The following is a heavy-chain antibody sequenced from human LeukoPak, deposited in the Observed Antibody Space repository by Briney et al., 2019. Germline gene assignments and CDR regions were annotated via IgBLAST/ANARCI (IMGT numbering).Heavy chain of an antibody. V-gene: IGHV1-58*01. J-gene: IGHJ4*02. CDR1: GFTFTSSA. D-gene: IGHD6-19*01. Sequence: SVKVSCKASGFTFTSSAVQWVRQARGQRLEWIGWIVVGSGNTNYAQKFQERVTITRDMSTSTAYMEMSSLRSEDTAVYYCAADLGAVAGIIDYWGQRTLVTVSS. CDR2: IVVGSGNT. CDR3: AADLGAVAGIIDY.